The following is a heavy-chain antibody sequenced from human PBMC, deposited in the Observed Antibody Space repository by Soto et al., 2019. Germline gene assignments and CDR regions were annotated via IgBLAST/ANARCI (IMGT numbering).Heavy chain of an antibody. D-gene: IGHD6-19*01. CDR1: GGSLSSYY. V-gene: IGHV4-59*01. Sequence: KPSETLSLTCTVSGGSLSSYYWSWIRQPPGKGLEWIGYIYYTGITDYSPSLKSRVTISVDTSKNQFSLKLSSVTAADTAVYYCAREGMAVAGSFDYWGQGTLVTVSS. CDR3: AREGMAVAGSFDY. J-gene: IGHJ4*02. CDR2: IYYTGIT.